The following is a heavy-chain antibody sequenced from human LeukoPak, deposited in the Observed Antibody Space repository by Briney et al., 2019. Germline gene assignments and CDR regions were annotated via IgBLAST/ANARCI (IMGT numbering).Heavy chain of an antibody. CDR2: IYHSGST. CDR3: ARVTPTGISSSWRHFDY. Sequence: TSETPSLTCTVSGGSISSGGYYWSWIRQPPGKGLEWIGYIYHSGSTYYNPSLKSRVTISVDRSKNQFSLKLSSVTAADTAVYYCARVTPTGISSSWRHFDYWGQGTLVTVSS. J-gene: IGHJ4*02. D-gene: IGHD6-13*01. CDR1: GGSISSGGYY. V-gene: IGHV4-30-2*01.